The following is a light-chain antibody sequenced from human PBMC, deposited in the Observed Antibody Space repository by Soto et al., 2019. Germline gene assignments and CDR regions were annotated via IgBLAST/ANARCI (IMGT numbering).Light chain of an antibody. J-gene: IGLJ1*01. Sequence: QSALTQPRSVSGSPLQSVTISCTGTSSDGGGYNYVSWYQQHPGKAPKLMIYDVSKRPSGVPDRFSGSKSGNTASLTISGLQAEDEADYYCCSYAGSYPGFGSGTKVTVL. CDR2: DVS. CDR1: SSDGGGYNY. V-gene: IGLV2-11*01. CDR3: CSYAGSYPG.